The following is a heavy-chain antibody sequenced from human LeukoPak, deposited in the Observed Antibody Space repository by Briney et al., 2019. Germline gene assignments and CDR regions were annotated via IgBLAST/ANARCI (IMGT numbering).Heavy chain of an antibody. CDR1: GFTFSSYG. Sequence: PGGSLRLSCAASGFTFSSYGMHWVRQAPGKGLEWVAVISYDGSNKYYADFVKGRFTISRDNAKNSLYLQMNSLRAEDTAVYYCARGEAAAFYYYYMDVWGKGTTVTVSS. D-gene: IGHD1-26*01. V-gene: IGHV3-30*03. CDR2: ISYDGSNK. J-gene: IGHJ6*03. CDR3: ARGEAAAFYYYYMDV.